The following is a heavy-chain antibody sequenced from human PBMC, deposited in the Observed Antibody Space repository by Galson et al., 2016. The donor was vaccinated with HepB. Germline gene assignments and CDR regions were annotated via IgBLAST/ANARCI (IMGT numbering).Heavy chain of an antibody. CDR1: GYTFTDYY. Sequence: SVKVSCKASGYTFTDYYIHWLRQAPGQGLGWMGIIRPTTDKTEFARNFEGRVTVTRDTSTSTVYMELSSLTSEDTATYYCAREKRESYDFDYWGQGTLVTVSS. J-gene: IGHJ4*02. CDR3: AREKRESYDFDY. V-gene: IGHV1-46*01. D-gene: IGHD3-10*01. CDR2: IRPTTDKT.